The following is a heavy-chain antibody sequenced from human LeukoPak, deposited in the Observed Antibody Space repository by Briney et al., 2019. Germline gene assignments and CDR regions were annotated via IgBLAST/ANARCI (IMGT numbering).Heavy chain of an antibody. V-gene: IGHV1-3*01. Sequence: ASVKVSCKASGYTFTSYAMHWVRQAPGQRLEWMGWINAGNGNTKYSQKFQGRVTITRDTSASTAYMELSSLRSEDTAVYYCARDEVQTYYYDSSGAVDYWGQGTLVTVSS. CDR1: GYTFTSYA. D-gene: IGHD3-22*01. J-gene: IGHJ4*02. CDR3: ARDEVQTYYYDSSGAVDY. CDR2: INAGNGNT.